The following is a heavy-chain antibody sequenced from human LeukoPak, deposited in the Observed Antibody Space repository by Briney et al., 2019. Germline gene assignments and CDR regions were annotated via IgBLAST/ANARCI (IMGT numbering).Heavy chain of an antibody. CDR2: FDPEDGET. V-gene: IGHV1-24*01. D-gene: IGHD1-26*01. J-gene: IGHJ5*02. CDR1: GYTLTELS. CDR3: ATDTYSGSYRWFDP. Sequence: ASVKASCKVSGYTLTELSMHWVRQAPGKGLEWMGGFDPEDGETIYAQKFQGRVTMTEGTSTDTAYMELSSLRSEDTAVYYCATDTYSGSYRWFDPWGQGTPVTVSS.